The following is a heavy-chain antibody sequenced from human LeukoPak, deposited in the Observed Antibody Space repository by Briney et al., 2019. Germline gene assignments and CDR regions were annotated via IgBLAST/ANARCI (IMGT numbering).Heavy chain of an antibody. V-gene: IGHV4-61*02. J-gene: IGHJ5*02. Sequence: PSETLSLTCTVSGGSISSGSYYWSWIRQPAGKGLEWIGRIYTSGSTNYNPSLKSRVTISVDTSKNQFSLKLSSVTAADTAVYYCARDSPDPGWGSSYPSAVHWFDPWGQGTLVTVSS. CDR1: GGSISSGSYY. D-gene: IGHD6-6*01. CDR2: IYTSGST. CDR3: ARDSPDPGWGSSYPSAVHWFDP.